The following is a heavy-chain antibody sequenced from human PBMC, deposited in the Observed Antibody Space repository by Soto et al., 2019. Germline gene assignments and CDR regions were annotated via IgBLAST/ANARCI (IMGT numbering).Heavy chain of an antibody. CDR2: IYHSGST. D-gene: IGHD2-2*01. CDR3: ARGGAGPHCSSTSCYAFDYYYGMDV. Sequence: SETLSLTCAVSGGSISSGGYSWSWIRQPPGKGLEWIGYIYHSGSTYYNPSLKSRVTISVDRSKNQFSLKLSSVTAADTAVYYCARGGAGPHCSSTSCYAFDYYYGMDVWGQGTTVTVSS. CDR1: GGSISSGGYS. V-gene: IGHV4-30-2*01. J-gene: IGHJ6*02.